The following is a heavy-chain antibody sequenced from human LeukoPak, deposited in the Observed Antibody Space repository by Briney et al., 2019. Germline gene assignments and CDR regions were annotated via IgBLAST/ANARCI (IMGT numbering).Heavy chain of an antibody. CDR1: GGSISSGGYY. V-gene: IGHV4-31*03. CDR2: IYYSGST. J-gene: IGHJ6*02. D-gene: IGHD2-2*01. Sequence: PSETLSLPCTVSGGSISSGGYYWSWIRQHPGKGLEWIGYIYYSGSTYYNPSLKSRVTISVDTSKNQFYLKRSSVTAADTAVYYCARDRPRIYCSSTSCPHNDYYGMDGWGQGTTVTVSS. CDR3: ARDRPRIYCSSTSCPHNDYYGMDG.